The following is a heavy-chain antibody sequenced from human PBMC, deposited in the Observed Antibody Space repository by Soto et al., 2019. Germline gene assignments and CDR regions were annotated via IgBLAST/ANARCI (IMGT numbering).Heavy chain of an antibody. CDR1: GYTFTNFG. CDR3: ARGSTPIDY. CDR2: ICAYNGNT. V-gene: IGHV1-18*01. D-gene: IGHD2-15*01. J-gene: IGHJ4*02. Sequence: QVQLVQSGAEVKKPGASVKVSCKASGYTFTNFGISSVRQAPGQGLEWMGWICAYNGNTNYAQNFQGRVTMTTDTSTSTAYRELRSLRSDDTAVYDWARGSTPIDYWAREPWSPSPQ.